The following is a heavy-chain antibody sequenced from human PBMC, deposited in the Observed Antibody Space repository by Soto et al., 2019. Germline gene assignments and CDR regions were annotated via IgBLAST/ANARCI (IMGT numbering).Heavy chain of an antibody. Sequence: SVKVSCKASGGTFSSYAISWVRQAPGQGLEWMGGIIPILGTANYAQKFQGRVTITADESTSTAYMELSSLRSEDTAVYYCARGQEYYGSGSYYPFDYWGQGTLVTVSS. J-gene: IGHJ4*02. CDR1: GGTFSSYA. CDR2: IIPILGTA. CDR3: ARGQEYYGSGSYYPFDY. D-gene: IGHD3-10*01. V-gene: IGHV1-69*13.